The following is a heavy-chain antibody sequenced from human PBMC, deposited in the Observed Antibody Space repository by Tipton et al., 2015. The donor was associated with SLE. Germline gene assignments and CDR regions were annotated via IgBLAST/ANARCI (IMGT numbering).Heavy chain of an antibody. CDR2: ISAYNGNT. V-gene: IGHV1-18*01. Sequence: QLVQSGAEVKKPGASVKVSCKASGYTFTSYGISWVRQAPGQGLEWMGWISAYNGNTNYAQKLQGRVTMTTDTSTSTAYMELRSLRSDDTAVYYCARDSPPVGATRGPGMDVWGQGTTVTVSS. CDR1: GYTFTSYG. CDR3: ARDSPPVGATRGPGMDV. J-gene: IGHJ6*02. D-gene: IGHD1-26*01.